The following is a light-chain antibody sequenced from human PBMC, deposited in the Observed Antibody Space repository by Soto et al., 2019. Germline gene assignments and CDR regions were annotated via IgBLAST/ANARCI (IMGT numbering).Light chain of an antibody. J-gene: IGLJ1*01. Sequence: QSVLTQPRSVSGSPGQSLTISCTGTSSDVGGYNYVSWYQQYPGKVPKLMIYDVTKRPSGVPDRFSGSKSGNTASLTISGLQAEEEANYYCCSHAGSYTFVFGTGTKVTVL. CDR2: DVT. CDR3: CSHAGSYTFV. V-gene: IGLV2-11*01. CDR1: SSDVGGYNY.